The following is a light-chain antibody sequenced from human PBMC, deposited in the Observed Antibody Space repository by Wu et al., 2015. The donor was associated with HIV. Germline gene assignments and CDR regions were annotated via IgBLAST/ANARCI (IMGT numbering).Light chain of an antibody. CDR2: DAS. CDR3: QQRGNWPAYT. CDR1: QSVSNY. J-gene: IGKJ2*01. V-gene: IGKV3-11*01. Sequence: EIVLTQSPDTLSLSPGERATLSCRASQSVSNYLVWYQQKPGQAPRLLIYDASNRATGIPARFSGSGFGTDFTLTISSLEPEDLAIYYCQQRGNWPAYTFGQGTKLEIK.